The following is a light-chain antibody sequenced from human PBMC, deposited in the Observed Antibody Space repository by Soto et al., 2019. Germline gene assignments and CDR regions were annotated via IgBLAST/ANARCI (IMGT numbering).Light chain of an antibody. Sequence: EVVLTQSLGTLSLSPGERATLSCRASQSVDSSTLAWYQQKPGQAPRLLISGASKRATGTPDRFSGSGSGTDFTLTIRRLEPEDFAVYYCQHFDDSLTFGGGTKVEIK. J-gene: IGKJ4*01. CDR2: GAS. V-gene: IGKV3-20*01. CDR1: QSVDSST. CDR3: QHFDDSLT.